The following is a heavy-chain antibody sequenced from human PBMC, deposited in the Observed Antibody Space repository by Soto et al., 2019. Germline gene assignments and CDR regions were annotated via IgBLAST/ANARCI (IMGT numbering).Heavy chain of an antibody. CDR1: GGTFSSYA. Sequence: QVQLVQSGAEVKKPGSSVKVSCKASGGTFSSYAISWVRQAPGQGLEWMGGIIPIFGTANYAQKFQGRVTMTTDTSTSTAYMELRSLRSDDTAVYYCARAVDYYDSSGYYTHEYFQHWGQGTLVTVSS. V-gene: IGHV1-69*05. D-gene: IGHD3-22*01. CDR3: ARAVDYYDSSGYYTHEYFQH. J-gene: IGHJ1*01. CDR2: IIPIFGTA.